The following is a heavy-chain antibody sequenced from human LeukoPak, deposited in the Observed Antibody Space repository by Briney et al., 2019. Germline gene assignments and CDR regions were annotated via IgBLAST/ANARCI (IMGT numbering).Heavy chain of an antibody. CDR1: GLTVSRSY. J-gene: IGHJ3*02. CDR2: IYGGGNT. CDR3: ARRFTMVRGVIIDDFAFDI. D-gene: IGHD3-10*01. Sequence: GGSLRLSCAASGLTVSRSYMIWVRQAPGKGLEWVSIIYGGGNTYYADSVKGRFTISRDNSKNTLYLQMNSLRAEDTAVYYCARRFTMVRGVIIDDFAFDIWGQGTMVTVSS. V-gene: IGHV3-66*04.